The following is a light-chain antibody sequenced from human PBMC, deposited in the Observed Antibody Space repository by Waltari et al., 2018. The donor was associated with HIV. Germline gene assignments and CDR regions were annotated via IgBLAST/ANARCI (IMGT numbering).Light chain of an antibody. CDR1: GSNIGNDT. V-gene: IGLV1-44*01. CDR2: NNS. Sequence: QSVLTQPPSASGTTGQRVTISCSGSGSNIGNDTVHWYQLLPGAAPNLRSDNNSRRPSGVPDRFAGSKSGTSASLAISGLQSDDEAGYYCAAWDARLDGLYVFGTGTRVTVL. J-gene: IGLJ1*01. CDR3: AAWDARLDGLYV.